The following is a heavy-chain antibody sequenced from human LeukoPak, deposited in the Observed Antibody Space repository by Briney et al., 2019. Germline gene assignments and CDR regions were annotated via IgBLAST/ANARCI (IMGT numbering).Heavy chain of an antibody. CDR3: AKSVGSGSYPRDFDY. D-gene: IGHD3-10*01. CDR2: ISGSGGST. Sequence: GGSLRLSCAASGFTFSSYAMSWVRQAPGKGLEWVSAISGSGGSTYYADSVKGRFTISRDNSKNTLYLRMNSLRAEDTAVYYCAKSVGSGSYPRDFDYWGQGTLVTVSS. V-gene: IGHV3-23*01. CDR1: GFTFSSYA. J-gene: IGHJ4*02.